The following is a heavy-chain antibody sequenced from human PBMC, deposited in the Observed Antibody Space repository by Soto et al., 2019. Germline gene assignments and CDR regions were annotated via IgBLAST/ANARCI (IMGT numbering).Heavy chain of an antibody. CDR1: GYTFTSYG. V-gene: IGHV1-18*01. D-gene: IGHD6-6*01. J-gene: IGHJ4*02. Sequence: ASVKVSCKASGYTFTSYGISWVRQAPGQGLEWMGWISAYNGNTNYAQKLQGRVTMTTDTSTSTAYMELRSLRSDDTAVYYCARDRGIRGIAARSFGYWGQGTLVTVSS. CDR3: ARDRGIRGIAARSFGY. CDR2: ISAYNGNT.